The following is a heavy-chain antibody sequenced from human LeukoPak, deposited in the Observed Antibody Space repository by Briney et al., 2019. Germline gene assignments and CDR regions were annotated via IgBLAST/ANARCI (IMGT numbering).Heavy chain of an antibody. CDR1: GFTFSSYG. Sequence: GGSLRLSCAASGFTFSSYGMHWVRQAPGKGLEWVAVISYDGSNKYYADSVKGRFTISRDNSKNTLYLQMNSLRAEDTAVYYCAKGGGYCSGGSCYPGGGAGSNYYGMDVWGQGTTVTVSS. V-gene: IGHV3-30*18. J-gene: IGHJ6*02. CDR3: AKGGGYCSGGSCYPGGGAGSNYYGMDV. D-gene: IGHD2-15*01. CDR2: ISYDGSNK.